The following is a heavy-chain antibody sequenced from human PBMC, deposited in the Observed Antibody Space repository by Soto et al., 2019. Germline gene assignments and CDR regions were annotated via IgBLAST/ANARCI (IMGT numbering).Heavy chain of an antibody. D-gene: IGHD6-6*01. CDR2: IYYSGST. V-gene: IGHV4-59*01. CDR1: GGSISEFY. J-gene: IGHJ4*02. CDR3: ARVGGVAARTFDY. Sequence: PSETLSLTCTVSGGSISEFYWSWSRQPPGKGLEWIGYIYYSGSTDYNPSLKGRVTISVDTSKNQFSLKLRSVTAADTAVYYCARVGGVAARTFDYWGQGTLVTVSS.